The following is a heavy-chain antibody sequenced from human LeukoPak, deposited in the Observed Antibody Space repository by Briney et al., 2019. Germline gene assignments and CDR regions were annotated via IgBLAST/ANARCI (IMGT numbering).Heavy chain of an antibody. CDR2: ISGSSFSI. D-gene: IGHD2-2*01. CDR1: GFTFNAFS. Sequence: GGSLRLSCEASGFTFNAFSMIWVRQAPGKRLEWVSYISGSSFSIFYADSVKGRFTISRDNAKNSLFLQMNSLRAEHTAVYYCARGRKIVVVPSAASYYNGMDVWGQGTTVTVSS. CDR3: ARGRKIVVVPSAASYYNGMDV. V-gene: IGHV3-48*01. J-gene: IGHJ6*02.